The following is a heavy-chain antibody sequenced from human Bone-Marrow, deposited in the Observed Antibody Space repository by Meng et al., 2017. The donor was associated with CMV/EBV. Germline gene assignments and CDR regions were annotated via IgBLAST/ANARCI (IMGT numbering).Heavy chain of an antibody. J-gene: IGHJ6*02. V-gene: IGHV3-23*01. D-gene: IGHD2-2*01. CDR3: AKPTVYCSSSSCSPYYYFGMDV. Sequence: GESLKISCVTSGFTFNIYAINWVRQAPGKGLEWVSAVSGSGRGTYYADSGRGRFTVSRDNSHNTVFLEMNDLRAEDTAVYYCAKPTVYCSSSSCSPYYYFGMDVWGQGTTVTVSS. CDR1: GFTFNIYA. CDR2: VSGSGRGT.